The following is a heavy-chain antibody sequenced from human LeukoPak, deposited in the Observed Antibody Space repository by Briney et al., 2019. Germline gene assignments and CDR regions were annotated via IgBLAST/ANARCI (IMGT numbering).Heavy chain of an antibody. V-gene: IGHV3-30*02. Sequence: GGSLRLSCAASGFTFSSYGMHWVRQAPGKGLEWVAFIRYDGSNKYYADSVKGRFTISRDNSKNTLYLQMNSLRAKDTAVYYCAKASAMIVVVSKHFDYWGQGTLVTVSS. CDR1: GFTFSSYG. D-gene: IGHD3-22*01. J-gene: IGHJ4*02. CDR2: IRYDGSNK. CDR3: AKASAMIVVVSKHFDY.